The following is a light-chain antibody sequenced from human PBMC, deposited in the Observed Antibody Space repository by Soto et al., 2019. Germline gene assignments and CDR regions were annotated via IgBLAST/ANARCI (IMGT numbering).Light chain of an antibody. CDR2: DAS. V-gene: IGKV3-11*01. CDR3: QQRSNWPWPGYT. Sequence: EIVLTQSPATLSLSPGERATLSCRASQSVSSYLAWYQQKPGQAPRLLIYDASNRATGIPARFSGSGSGTDFTLTISSLEPEDFAVYYCQQRSNWPWPGYTFGQGTKLEIK. CDR1: QSVSSY. J-gene: IGKJ2*01.